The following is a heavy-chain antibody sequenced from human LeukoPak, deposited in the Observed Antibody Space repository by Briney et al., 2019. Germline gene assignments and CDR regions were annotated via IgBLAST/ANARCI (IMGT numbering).Heavy chain of an antibody. V-gene: IGHV4-59*12. D-gene: IGHD5-18*01. CDR3: ARDDRYSYGKYGMDV. CDR2: IYYSGST. Sequence: SETLSLTCGVSGGAITNYYWNWIRQAPGKGLEWIGSIYYSGSTYYNPSLKSRVTISVDTSKNQFSLKLSSVTAADTAVYYCARDDRYSYGKYGMDVWGQRTTVTVSS. J-gene: IGHJ6*02. CDR1: GGAITNYY.